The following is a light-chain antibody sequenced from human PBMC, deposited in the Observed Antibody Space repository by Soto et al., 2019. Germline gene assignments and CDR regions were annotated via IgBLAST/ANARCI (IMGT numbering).Light chain of an antibody. CDR2: RNN. V-gene: IGLV1-47*01. Sequence: QSVLTQPPSASGTPGQRVTISCSGSSSNIGSNYVYWYQQLPGTAPKLLIYRNNQRPSGVPDRFSGSKSGTSAPLAISGLRSEDEADYHCAAWDDSLSGRYVVFGGGTKLTVL. J-gene: IGLJ2*01. CDR1: SSNIGSNY. CDR3: AAWDDSLSGRYVV.